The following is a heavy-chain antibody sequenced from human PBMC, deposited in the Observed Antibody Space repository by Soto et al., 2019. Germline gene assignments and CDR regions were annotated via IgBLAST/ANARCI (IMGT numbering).Heavy chain of an antibody. Sequence: SETLSLTCTVSGGSISSYYWSWIRQPPGKGLEWIGYIYYSGSTNYNPSLKSRVTISVDTSKNQFSLKLSSVTAADTAVYYCARRRGYSGYDTWGQGTLVTVSS. D-gene: IGHD5-12*01. J-gene: IGHJ5*02. V-gene: IGHV4-59*01. CDR1: GGSISSYY. CDR3: ARRRGYSGYDT. CDR2: IYYSGST.